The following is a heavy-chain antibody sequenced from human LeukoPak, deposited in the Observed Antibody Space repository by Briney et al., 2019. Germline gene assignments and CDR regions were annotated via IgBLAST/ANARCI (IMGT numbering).Heavy chain of an antibody. CDR2: INPSGGST. V-gene: IGHV1-46*01. CDR3: ARVWGDYDSSGYYDY. Sequence: ASVKVSCKASGYTFTSYYMHWVRQAPGQGLEWIGIINPSGGSTSYAQKFQGRVTMTRDTSTSTVYMELSSLRSEDTAVYYCARVWGDYDSSGYYDYWGQGTLVTVSS. J-gene: IGHJ4*02. CDR1: GYTFTSYY. D-gene: IGHD3-22*01.